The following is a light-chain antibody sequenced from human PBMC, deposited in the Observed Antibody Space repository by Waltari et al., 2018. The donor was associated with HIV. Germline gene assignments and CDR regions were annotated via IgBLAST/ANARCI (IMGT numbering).Light chain of an antibody. CDR1: AFPKKY. J-gene: IGLJ3*02. Sequence: SYELTQPPSVSVSPGQTARITCSGDAFPKKYAYWYQQKSGQAPVLVIYEDSKRPSGIPEGFAGSSSGTMATLTISGAQVEDEADYYCYSTDSSDWVFVGGTKLTVL. V-gene: IGLV3-10*01. CDR3: YSTDSSDWV. CDR2: EDS.